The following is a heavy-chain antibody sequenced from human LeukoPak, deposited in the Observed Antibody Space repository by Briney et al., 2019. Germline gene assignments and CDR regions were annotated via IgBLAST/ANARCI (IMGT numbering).Heavy chain of an antibody. CDR1: GFTFSSYS. Sequence: GGSLRLSCAASGFTFSSYSMNWVRQAPGKGLEWVSYISSSSTIYYADSVKGRFTISRDNAKNSLYLQMNSLRDEDTAVYYCARDVEEVYDHAFDIWGQGTMVTVSS. V-gene: IGHV3-48*02. D-gene: IGHD2-8*01. CDR2: ISSSSTI. CDR3: ARDVEEVYDHAFDI. J-gene: IGHJ3*02.